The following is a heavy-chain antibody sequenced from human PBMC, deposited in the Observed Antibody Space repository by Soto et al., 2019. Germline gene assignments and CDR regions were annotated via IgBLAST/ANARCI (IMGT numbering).Heavy chain of an antibody. V-gene: IGHV5-10-1*01. CDR2: IDPSDSYT. J-gene: IGHJ6*02. CDR3: ERPPRGDITIMDV. D-gene: IGHD3-9*01. CDR1: GYSCTSYV. Sequence: XESLKVSWKGSGYSCTSYVISLVLQMPGKGLEWMGRIDPSDSYTNYSPSFQGHVTISADKSISTAYLQWSSLKASDTAMYYCERPPRGDITIMDVWGQRTTVTVSS.